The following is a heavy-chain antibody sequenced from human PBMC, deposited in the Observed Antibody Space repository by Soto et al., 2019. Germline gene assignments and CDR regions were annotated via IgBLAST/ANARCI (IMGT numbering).Heavy chain of an antibody. CDR1: GFTFSNHN. CDR3: ARVADYYDSSGYLPVVD. CDR2: IISSGSFI. V-gene: IGHV3-21*01. D-gene: IGHD3-22*01. Sequence: KPVGSLRLSCAASGFTFSNHNMTWIRQAPGKGLEWVSSIISSGSFIYYADSVKGRFTISRDNAKNSLYPQMNSLRAEDTALYYCARVADYYDSSGYLPVVDWGQGTLVTVSS. J-gene: IGHJ4*02.